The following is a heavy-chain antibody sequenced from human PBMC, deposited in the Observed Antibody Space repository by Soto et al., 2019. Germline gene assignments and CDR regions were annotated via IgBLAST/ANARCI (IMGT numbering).Heavy chain of an antibody. CDR1: GFSLSTSGLG. Sequence: QITLKESGPTLVRPTQTLTLTCTFSGFSLSTSGLGVGWIRQPPGKDLEWLALIYWNDDKRYSPSLKARLTITKDTTKNQVVLTMTNMDPVDTATYCCAHRPSGWYLFDYWGQGTLVTVSS. V-gene: IGHV2-5*01. CDR3: AHRPSGWYLFDY. J-gene: IGHJ4*02. D-gene: IGHD6-19*01. CDR2: IYWNDDK.